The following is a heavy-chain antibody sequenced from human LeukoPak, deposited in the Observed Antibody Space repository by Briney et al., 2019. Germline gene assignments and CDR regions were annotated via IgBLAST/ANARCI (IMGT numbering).Heavy chain of an antibody. J-gene: IGHJ3*02. CDR1: GGSISSGDYY. D-gene: IGHD3-3*01. CDR3: ARRPSGFDM. Sequence: SQTLSLTCTVSGGSISSGDYYWSWIRQPPGKGLEWIGYIYYSGSTYYNPSLKSRVTLSVDTSKNQFSLRLTSVTAADTAVYYCARRPSGFDMWGQGTMVTVSS. CDR2: IYYSGST. V-gene: IGHV4-30-4*08.